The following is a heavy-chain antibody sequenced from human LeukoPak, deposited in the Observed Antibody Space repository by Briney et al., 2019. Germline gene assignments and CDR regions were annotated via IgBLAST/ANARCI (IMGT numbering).Heavy chain of an antibody. J-gene: IGHJ6*02. CDR3: ARDEAYYYYGMDV. Sequence: GXSVKVSCKASGGTFSSYAISWVRQAPGQGLEWMGGIIPIFGTANYAQKFQGRVTITADESTSTAYMELSSLRSEDTAVYYCARDEAYYYYGMDVWGQGTTVTVSS. CDR2: IIPIFGTA. V-gene: IGHV1-69*13. CDR1: GGTFSSYA.